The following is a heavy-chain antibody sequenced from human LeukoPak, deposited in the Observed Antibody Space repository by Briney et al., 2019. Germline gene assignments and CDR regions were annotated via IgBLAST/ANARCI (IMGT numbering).Heavy chain of an antibody. CDR3: ARESSGRFESSGDYSR. J-gene: IGHJ4*02. CDR1: GYTFTSYY. Sequence: ASVKVSCKASGYTFTSYYMHWVRQAPGQGLEWMGIINPSGGSTSYAQKFQGRVTMTRDTSTSTVYMELSSLRSEDTAVYYCARESSGRFESSGDYSRWGQGTLVTVSS. V-gene: IGHV1-46*01. D-gene: IGHD4-17*01. CDR2: INPSGGST.